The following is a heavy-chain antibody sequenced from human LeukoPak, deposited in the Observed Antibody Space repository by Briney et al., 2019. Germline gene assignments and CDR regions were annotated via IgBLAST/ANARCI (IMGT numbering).Heavy chain of an antibody. Sequence: GGSLRLSCAASGFTFSSYGMHWVRQAPGKGLEWVANIKQDGSEKYYVDSVKGRFTISRDNAKNSLYLQMNSLRAEDTAVYYCARDPQTTTVTSYFDYWGQGTLVTVSS. CDR1: GFTFSSYG. CDR3: ARDPQTTTVTSYFDY. V-gene: IGHV3-7*05. CDR2: IKQDGSEK. D-gene: IGHD4-11*01. J-gene: IGHJ4*02.